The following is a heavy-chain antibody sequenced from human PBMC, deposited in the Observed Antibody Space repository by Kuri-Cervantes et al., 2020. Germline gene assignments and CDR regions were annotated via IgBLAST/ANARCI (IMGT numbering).Heavy chain of an antibody. V-gene: IGHV3-15*01. CDR3: AAGGAPSRCGGDCSGGFDT. D-gene: IGHD2-21*02. CDR2: IKSKSDGGTT. CDR1: GFTFSNTW. Sequence: GESLKISCATSGFTFSNTWMSWVRQAPGKGLEWVGRIKSKSDGGTTDYAAPVTGRFTVSRDDSKDTLYLQMNSLKTEDTGLYYCAAGGAPSRCGGDCSGGFDTWGQGTMVTVSS. J-gene: IGHJ3*02.